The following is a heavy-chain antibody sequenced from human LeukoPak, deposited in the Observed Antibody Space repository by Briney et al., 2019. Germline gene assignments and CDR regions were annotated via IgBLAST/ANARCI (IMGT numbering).Heavy chain of an antibody. CDR2: INSDGTNT. CDR3: ARDLSLNYYGSGSYYPY. D-gene: IGHD3-10*01. CDR1: GFTFSSYW. Sequence: GGSLRLSCAASGFTFSSYWMHWVRQAPGKGLVWVSRINSDGTNTIYADSVKGRFTISGDNAKNTLYLQMNSLRAEDTAVYYCARDLSLNYYGSGSYYPYWGQGTLVTVSS. J-gene: IGHJ4*02. V-gene: IGHV3-74*01.